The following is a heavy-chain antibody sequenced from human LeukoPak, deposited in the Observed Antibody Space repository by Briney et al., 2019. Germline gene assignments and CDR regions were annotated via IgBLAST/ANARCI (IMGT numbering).Heavy chain of an antibody. J-gene: IGHJ4*02. CDR3: AKQLCSTSCYVNFDY. CDR1: GFTFRSYW. V-gene: IGHV3-23*01. D-gene: IGHD2-2*01. CDR2: ISGSGGST. Sequence: GGSLRLSCAASGFTFRSYWMSWVRQAPGKGLEWVSAISGSGGSTYYADSVKGRFTISRDNSKNTLYLQMNSLRAEDTAVYYCAKQLCSTSCYVNFDYWGQGTLVTVSS.